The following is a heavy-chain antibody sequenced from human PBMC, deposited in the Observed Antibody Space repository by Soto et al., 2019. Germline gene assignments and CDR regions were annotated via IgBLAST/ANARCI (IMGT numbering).Heavy chain of an antibody. CDR3: ARVTTNRYCSGGSCSSSGKRSMDV. CDR1: GFTFSSYS. CDR2: ISSSSTI. V-gene: IGHV3-48*02. Sequence: GGSLRLSCAASGFTFSSYSMNWVRQAPGKGLEWVSYISSSSTIYYADSVKGRFTISRDNAKNSLYLQMNSLRDEDTAVYYCARVTTNRYCSGGSCSSSGKRSMDVWGQGTTVTVSS. J-gene: IGHJ6*02. D-gene: IGHD2-15*01.